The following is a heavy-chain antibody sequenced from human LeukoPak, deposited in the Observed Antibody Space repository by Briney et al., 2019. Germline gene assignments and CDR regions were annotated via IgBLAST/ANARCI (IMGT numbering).Heavy chain of an antibody. V-gene: IGHV3-23*01. D-gene: IGHD5-24*01. CDR3: AKEKDGHSPFDD. Sequence: SGGSLRLSCAASGFIFKRKAMSWVRQAPGKGLEWVSYISGSGGTTNYADSMKGRFTISRDNSKDTLYLQMKSLRAEDTAVYFCAKEKDGHSPFDDWGQGTLITVSS. CDR2: ISGSGGTT. J-gene: IGHJ4*02. CDR1: GFIFKRKA.